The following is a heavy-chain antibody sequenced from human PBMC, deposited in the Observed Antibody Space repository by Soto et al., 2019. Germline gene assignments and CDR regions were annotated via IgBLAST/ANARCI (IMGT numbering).Heavy chain of an antibody. D-gene: IGHD3-22*01. J-gene: IGHJ5*02. CDR1: GGTFSSYA. Sequence: QVQLVQSGAEVKKPGSSVKVSCKASGGTFSSYAISWVRQAPGQGLEWMGGIIPIFGTANYAQQFQGRVTITADESTSTAYMELSSLRSEDTAVYYCARGKETYYDSSGYYLRDNWFDPWGQGTLVTVSS. CDR2: IIPIFGTA. V-gene: IGHV1-69*12. CDR3: ARGKETYYDSSGYYLRDNWFDP.